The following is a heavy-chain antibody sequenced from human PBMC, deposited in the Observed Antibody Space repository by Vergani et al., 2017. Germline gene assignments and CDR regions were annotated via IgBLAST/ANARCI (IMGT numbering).Heavy chain of an antibody. V-gene: IGHV1-69*09. CDR2: INPILGIA. CDR1: GYTFTGYY. Sequence: QVQLVQSGAEVKKPGASVKVSCKASGYTFTGYYMHWVRQAPGQGLEWMGWINPILGIANYAQKFQGRVTITADKSTSTAYMELSSLRSEDTAVYYCASPYCSSTSCYGYYGMDVWGQGTTVTVSS. J-gene: IGHJ6*02. D-gene: IGHD2-2*01. CDR3: ASPYCSSTSCYGYYGMDV.